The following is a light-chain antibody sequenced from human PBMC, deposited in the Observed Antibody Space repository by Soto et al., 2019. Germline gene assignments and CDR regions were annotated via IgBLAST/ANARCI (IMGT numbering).Light chain of an antibody. CDR3: QQYGDSPLT. V-gene: IGKV3-20*01. CDR2: GAS. Sequence: EIVLTQSPGTLSLSPGERPTPPCGPSRGVSGPPPLAWYQQKTGQAPRLLIYGASSRAVGVPDRFSGSGSGTDFTLTISRLEPEDFAVYYCQQYGDSPLTFGGGTKVE. CDR1: RGVSGPPP. J-gene: IGKJ4*01.